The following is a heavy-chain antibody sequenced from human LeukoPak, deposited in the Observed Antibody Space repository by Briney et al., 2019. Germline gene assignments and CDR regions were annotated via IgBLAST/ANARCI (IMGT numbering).Heavy chain of an antibody. V-gene: IGHV4-4*02. Sequence: PSGTLSLTCAVSGASISSSYWWSWVRQPPGKGLEWIGEIYHSGSTNYNPSLKSRVTISVDTSKNQFSLKLSSVTAADTAVYYCARSEYGRAFDIWGQGTMVTVSS. J-gene: IGHJ3*02. CDR3: ARSEYGRAFDI. CDR2: IYHSGST. CDR1: GASISSSYW. D-gene: IGHD4-17*01.